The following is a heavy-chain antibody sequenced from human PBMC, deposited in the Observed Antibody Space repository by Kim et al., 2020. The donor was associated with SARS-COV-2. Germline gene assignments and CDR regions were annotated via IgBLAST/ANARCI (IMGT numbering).Heavy chain of an antibody. CDR3: AKDPRYGSEWWFDP. Sequence: GGSLRLSCAASGFTFSSYGMHWVRQAPGKGLEWVAVISYDGSNKYYADSVKGRFTISRDNSKNTLYLQMNSLRAEDTAVYYCAKDPRYGSEWWFDPWGQGTLVTVSS. CDR1: GFTFSSYG. J-gene: IGHJ5*02. D-gene: IGHD3-10*01. CDR2: ISYDGSNK. V-gene: IGHV3-30*18.